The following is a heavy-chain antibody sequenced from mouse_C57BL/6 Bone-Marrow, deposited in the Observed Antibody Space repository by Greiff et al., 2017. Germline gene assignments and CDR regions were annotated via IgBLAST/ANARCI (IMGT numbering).Heavy chain of an antibody. CDR3: ARGDGYYDAY. V-gene: IGHV1-58*01. CDR2: IYIGNGYT. J-gene: IGHJ3*01. CDR1: GYTFTSYA. D-gene: IGHD2-3*01. Sequence: VQLQQSGAELVRPGSSVKMSCKTSGYTFTSYAINWMKQRHGQGLEWIGYIYIGNGYTEYNEKFKGKATLTSDTSSSTAYMQLSSLTYAGSENYFCARGDGYYDAYWGQGTLVTVSA.